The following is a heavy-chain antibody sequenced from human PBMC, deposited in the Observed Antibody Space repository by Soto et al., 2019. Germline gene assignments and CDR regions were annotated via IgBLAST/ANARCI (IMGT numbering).Heavy chain of an antibody. CDR3: ARGSKNTYYDFWSGPTPPDYFDY. V-gene: IGHV4-59*01. CDR1: GGTISSYY. CDR2: IYYSGST. J-gene: IGHJ4*02. Sequence: PSETLSLTCTVSGGTISSYYWSWIRQPPGKGLEWIGYIYYSGSTNYNPSLKSRVTISVDTSKNQFSLKLSSVTAADTAVYYCARGSKNTYYDFWSGPTPPDYFDYWGQGTLVTVSS. D-gene: IGHD3-3*01.